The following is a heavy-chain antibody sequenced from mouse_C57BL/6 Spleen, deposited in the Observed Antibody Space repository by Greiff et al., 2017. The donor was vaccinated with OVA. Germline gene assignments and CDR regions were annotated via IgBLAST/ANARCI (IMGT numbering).Heavy chain of an antibody. CDR1: GFSLTSYG. J-gene: IGHJ1*03. CDR3: AKNHYYYGSSYGYFDV. CDR2: IWGDGST. D-gene: IGHD1-1*01. V-gene: IGHV2-3*01. Sequence: QVQLKQSGPGLVAPSQSLSITCTVSGFSLTSYGVSWVRQPPGQGLEWLGVIWGDGSTNYHSALISRLGISKDNSKSQVFIKLNSLQTDDTATYYGAKNHYYYGSSYGYFDVWGTGTTVTVSS.